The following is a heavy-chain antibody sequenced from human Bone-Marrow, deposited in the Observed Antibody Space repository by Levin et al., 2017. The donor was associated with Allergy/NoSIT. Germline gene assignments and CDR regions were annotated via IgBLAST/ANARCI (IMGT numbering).Heavy chain of an antibody. V-gene: IGHV3-7*01. CDR1: GFTSSVYW. J-gene: IGHJ1*01. CDR2: IKEDGSEK. CDR3: ARDRGVVSQFES. D-gene: IGHD2-15*01. Sequence: LSLTCAASGFTSSVYWMSWVRQTPGKGLEWVANIKEDGSEKYHADSVKGRFTISRDNATNSLYLQMNSLRVEDTAVYYCARDRGVVSQFESWGQSTLVTVSS.